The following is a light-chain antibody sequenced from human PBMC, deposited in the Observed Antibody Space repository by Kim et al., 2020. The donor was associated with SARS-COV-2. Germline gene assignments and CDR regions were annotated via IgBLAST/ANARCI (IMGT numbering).Light chain of an antibody. Sequence: DIQMTQSPSTLSASVGDRVTITCRAGQSISSWLAWYQQKPGKAPNLLIYKASSLQSGVPSRFSGSGSGTEFTLTISSLQPDDFATYYCQQYNSYSYTFGQGTKLEI. CDR2: KAS. CDR1: QSISSW. CDR3: QQYNSYSYT. V-gene: IGKV1-5*03. J-gene: IGKJ2*01.